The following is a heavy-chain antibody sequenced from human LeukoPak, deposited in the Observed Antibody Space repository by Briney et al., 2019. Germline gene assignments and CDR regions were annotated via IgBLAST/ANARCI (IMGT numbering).Heavy chain of an antibody. V-gene: IGHV1-18*01. D-gene: IGHD3-10*01. J-gene: IGHJ3*02. CDR1: GYIFISYG. CDR2: ISAYNGNT. Sequence: ASVKVSCKASGYIFISYGINWVRQAHGQGLEWMGWISAYNGNTNYAQTLQGRVTMTTDTSTSTAYMELRSLRSDDTAVYYCARGGNYYGWGSYYVDAFDIWGQGTMATVSS. CDR3: ARGGNYYGWGSYYVDAFDI.